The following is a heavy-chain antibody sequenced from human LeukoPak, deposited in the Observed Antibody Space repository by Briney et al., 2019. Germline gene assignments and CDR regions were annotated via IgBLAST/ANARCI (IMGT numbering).Heavy chain of an antibody. Sequence: GGSLRLSCAASGFTFDTFWMGWVRQAPGKGLEWVANIHKDGSEEYYVGSVKGRFTFSRDNVKKSLYLQMNSLRADDTGVYYCAREGSAWADFWGQGTLVSVSS. CDR3: AREGSAWADF. D-gene: IGHD3-10*01. V-gene: IGHV3-7*01. J-gene: IGHJ4*02. CDR2: IHKDGSEE. CDR1: GFTFDTFW.